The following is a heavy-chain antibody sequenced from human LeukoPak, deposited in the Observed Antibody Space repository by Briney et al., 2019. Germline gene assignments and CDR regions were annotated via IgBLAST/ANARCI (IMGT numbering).Heavy chain of an antibody. J-gene: IGHJ4*02. D-gene: IGHD6-19*01. CDR1: GFTFSDYE. CDR3: ARDRSGWYYFDY. V-gene: IGHV3-48*03. CDR2: ISGGGTSI. Sequence: HPGGSLRLSCAASGFTFSDYEMSWFRQAPGQGLEWVSSISGGGTSIYYADSVKGRFTMSRDNVDNSLYLQMRSLTAEDTAVYFCARDRSGWYYFDYWGQGALVTVAS.